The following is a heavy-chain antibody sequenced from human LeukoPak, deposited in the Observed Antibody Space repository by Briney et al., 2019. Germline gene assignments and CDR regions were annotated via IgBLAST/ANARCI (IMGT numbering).Heavy chain of an antibody. CDR3: ARGNGYYYYYMDV. V-gene: IGHV4-61*02. D-gene: IGHD1-1*01. Sequence: SQTLSLTCTVSGGSISSGSYYWSWIRQPAGKGLEWIGRIYTSGGTNYNPSLKSRVTISVDTSKNQFSLKLSSVTAADTAVYYCARGNGYYYYYMDVWGKGTTVTVSS. J-gene: IGHJ6*03. CDR2: IYTSGGT. CDR1: GGSISSGSYY.